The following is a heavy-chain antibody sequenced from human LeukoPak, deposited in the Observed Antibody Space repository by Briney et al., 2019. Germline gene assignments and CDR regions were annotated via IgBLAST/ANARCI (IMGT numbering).Heavy chain of an antibody. CDR2: INHSGST. CDR1: GVSFSGYY. Sequence: SETLSLTCAVYGVSFSGYYWSWIRQPPGKGLEWIGEINHSGSTNYNPSLKSRVTISVDTSKNQFSLKLSSVTAADTAVYYCARAYSSGWYLDFDYWGQGTLVTVSS. V-gene: IGHV4-34*01. J-gene: IGHJ4*02. D-gene: IGHD6-19*01. CDR3: ARAYSSGWYLDFDY.